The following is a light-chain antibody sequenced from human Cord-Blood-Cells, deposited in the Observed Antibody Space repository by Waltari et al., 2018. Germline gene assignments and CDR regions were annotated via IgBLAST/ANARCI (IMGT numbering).Light chain of an antibody. CDR3: QQYNNWPYT. Sequence: EIVMTQSPATLSVSPGERATLSCRASQSVSSNLAWYQQKPGQAPRLLIDGASTRATGIPARFSGSVSGTEFTLTISSLQSEDFAVYYCQQYNNWPYTFGQGTKLEIK. V-gene: IGKV3-15*01. CDR2: GAS. CDR1: QSVSSN. J-gene: IGKJ2*01.